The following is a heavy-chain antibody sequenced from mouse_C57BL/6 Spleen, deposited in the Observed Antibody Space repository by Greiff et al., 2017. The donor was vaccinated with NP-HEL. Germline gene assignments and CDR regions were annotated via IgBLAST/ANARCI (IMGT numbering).Heavy chain of an antibody. J-gene: IGHJ4*01. D-gene: IGHD3-2*02. CDR1: GFTFSSYG. CDR3: ARAAQATGAMDY. Sequence: DVMLVESGGDLVKPGGSLKLSCAASGFTFSSYGMSWVRQTPDKRLEWVATISSGGSYTYYPDSVKGRFTISRDNAKNTLYLQMSSLGSEDTAMYYCARAAQATGAMDYWGQGTSVTVSS. V-gene: IGHV5-6*02. CDR2: ISSGGSYT.